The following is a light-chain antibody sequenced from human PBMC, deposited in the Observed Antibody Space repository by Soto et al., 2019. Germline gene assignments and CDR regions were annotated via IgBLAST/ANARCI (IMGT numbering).Light chain of an antibody. CDR1: SFKN. CDR2: DVS. J-gene: IGLJ1*01. Sequence: QSALTQPASVSGSPGQSITISCTGSSFKNVSWYQQHPGQAPKLLIYDVSYRPSGISHRFSGSESAYTAYLTISGLQAEDEDDYDCSSYSFNTSLYVFGTGTKLTVL. V-gene: IGLV2-14*03. CDR3: SSYSFNTSLYV.